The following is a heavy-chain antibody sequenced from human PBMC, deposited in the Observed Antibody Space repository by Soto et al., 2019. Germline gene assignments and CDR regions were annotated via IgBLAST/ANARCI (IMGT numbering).Heavy chain of an antibody. D-gene: IGHD3-16*01. V-gene: IGHV1-18*01. CDR2: ISAYTGNT. CDR1: GYTFTDYG. Sequence: QVQLVQSGAEVKKPGASVKVSCKASGYTFTDYGINWVRQAPGQGLEWMGWISAYTGNTNYAQKFQVRVTMTTDTSTSTAYMELRSLRSDDTAVYYCARVPSRGNNWFDPWGQGTLVTVSS. CDR3: ARVPSRGNNWFDP. J-gene: IGHJ5*02.